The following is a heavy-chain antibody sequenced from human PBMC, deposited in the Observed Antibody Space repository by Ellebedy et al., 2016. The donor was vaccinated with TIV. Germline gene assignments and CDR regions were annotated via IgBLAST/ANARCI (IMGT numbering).Heavy chain of an antibody. Sequence: GESLKISCAASGFSFSDYYMSWIRQAPGKGLEWVSYISSSGSAVYYANSVKGRFTISRDNAKNSLFLQMNSLRAEDTAVYYCARHSGGPVDVFDIWGQGTMVTVSS. V-gene: IGHV3-11*04. CDR2: ISSSGSAV. D-gene: IGHD1-26*01. CDR1: GFSFSDYY. CDR3: ARHSGGPVDVFDI. J-gene: IGHJ3*02.